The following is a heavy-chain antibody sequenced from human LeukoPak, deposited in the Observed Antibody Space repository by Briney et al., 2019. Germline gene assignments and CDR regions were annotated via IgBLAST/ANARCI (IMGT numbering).Heavy chain of an antibody. CDR2: IYHSGST. J-gene: IGHJ4*02. CDR3: ARGRIYGDYIY. Sequence: PSETLSLTCTVSGYSISSGYYWGWIRQPPGKGLEWIGSIYHSGSTYYNPSLKSRVTIDTSRNQFSLKLSSVTAADTAVYYCARGRIYGDYIYWGQGTLVTVSS. D-gene: IGHD4-17*01. V-gene: IGHV4-38-2*02. CDR1: GYSISSGYY.